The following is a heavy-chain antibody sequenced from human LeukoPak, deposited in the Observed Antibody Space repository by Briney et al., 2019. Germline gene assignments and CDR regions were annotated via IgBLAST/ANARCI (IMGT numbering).Heavy chain of an antibody. V-gene: IGHV3-48*03. CDR3: ARGMDV. CDR2: ISGGGTII. Sequence: TGGSLRLSCAASGFTFSSYEMNWVRQAPGKGLEWVSYISGGGTIIYYADSVKGRFTISRDDARNSLYLQMNILRADAAAVYYCARGMDVWGQGTTVTVSS. J-gene: IGHJ6*02. CDR1: GFTFSSYE.